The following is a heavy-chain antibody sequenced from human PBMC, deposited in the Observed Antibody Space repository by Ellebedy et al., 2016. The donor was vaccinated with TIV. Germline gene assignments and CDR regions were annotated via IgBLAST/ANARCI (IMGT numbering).Heavy chain of an antibody. Sequence: SETLSLTCAVSVGSLSDNYWTWIRQPAGEGLEWIGYLYDTGSTNYNPSLTSRVTISVNTPRNEFSLKLSSLTAADTSVYYCVSSVSMDAFDLWGQGTMVTVSS. CDR1: VGSLSDNY. D-gene: IGHD5/OR15-5a*01. CDR3: VSSVSMDAFDL. J-gene: IGHJ3*01. V-gene: IGHV4-59*01. CDR2: LYDTGST.